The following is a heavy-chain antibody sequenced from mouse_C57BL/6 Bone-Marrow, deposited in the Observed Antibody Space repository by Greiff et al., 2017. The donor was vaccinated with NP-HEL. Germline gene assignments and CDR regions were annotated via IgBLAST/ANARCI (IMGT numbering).Heavy chain of an antibody. J-gene: IGHJ4*01. V-gene: IGHV1-81*01. CDR2: IYPRSGNT. D-gene: IGHD1-1*01. Sequence: VKLQESGAELARPGASVKLSCKASGYTFTSYGISWVKQRTGQGLEWIGEIYPRSGNTYYNEKFKGKATLTADKSSSTAYMELRSLTSEDSAVYFCAMWLRAMDYWGQGTSVTVSS. CDR1: GYTFTSYG. CDR3: AMWLRAMDY.